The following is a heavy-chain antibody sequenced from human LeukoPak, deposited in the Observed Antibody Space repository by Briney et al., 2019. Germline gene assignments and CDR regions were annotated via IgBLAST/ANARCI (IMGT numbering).Heavy chain of an antibody. Sequence: SETLSLTYTVSSGSISSYYWSWIRQPPGKGLEWIGYIYYSGSTNYNPSLKSRVTISVDTSKNQFSLKLNSVTAADTAVYYCARSAKFEDTLDYWGQGTLVTVSS. J-gene: IGHJ4*02. CDR2: IYYSGST. CDR3: ARSAKFEDTLDY. V-gene: IGHV4-59*01. D-gene: IGHD3-9*01. CDR1: SGSISSYY.